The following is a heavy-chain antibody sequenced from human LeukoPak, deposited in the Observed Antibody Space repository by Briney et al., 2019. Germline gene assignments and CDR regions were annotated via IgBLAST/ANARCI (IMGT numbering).Heavy chain of an antibody. CDR3: AKEVYGDHPIDY. V-gene: IGHV3-30*18. Sequence: PGGSLRLSCAASGFTFSTYGTHWVRQAPGKGLEWVAVISYDGGNKYYADSVKGRFTISRDNFKNTLYLQMNSLRADDTAVYYCAKEVYGDHPIDYWGRGTLVTVSS. CDR1: GFTFSTYG. J-gene: IGHJ4*02. CDR2: ISYDGGNK. D-gene: IGHD4-17*01.